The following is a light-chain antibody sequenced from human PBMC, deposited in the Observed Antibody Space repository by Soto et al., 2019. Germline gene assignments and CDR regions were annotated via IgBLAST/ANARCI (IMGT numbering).Light chain of an antibody. V-gene: IGLV2-14*01. Sequence: QSVLTQPPSASGSPGQSVTISCTGSSSDVGGYNYVSWYQRHPGKAPKLVIYEVRNRPSGVPDRFSGSKSGNTASLTISGLQAEDEADYYCSSYTSSSTLFGTGTKVTVL. CDR3: SSYTSSSTL. CDR2: EVR. CDR1: SSDVGGYNY. J-gene: IGLJ1*01.